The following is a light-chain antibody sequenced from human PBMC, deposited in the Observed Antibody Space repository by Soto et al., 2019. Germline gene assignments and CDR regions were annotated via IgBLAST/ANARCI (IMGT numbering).Light chain of an antibody. V-gene: IGLV2-14*03. CDR1: GSDVGGYNY. J-gene: IGLJ1*01. CDR3: SSYTSTNALV. CDR2: DVN. Sequence: QSALTQPASVSGSPGQSITVSCTGTGSDVGGYNYVSWYQQYPGQAPKLMIYDVNKRPSGVSNRFSGSKSGNTASLTISGLQVDDEADYYCSSYTSTNALVFGVGTKVTVL.